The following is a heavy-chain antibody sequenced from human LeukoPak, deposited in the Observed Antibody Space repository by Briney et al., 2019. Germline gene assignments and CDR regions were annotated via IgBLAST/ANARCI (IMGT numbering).Heavy chain of an antibody. CDR1: GYTFTGYY. D-gene: IGHD1-7*01. V-gene: IGHV1-18*04. CDR2: ISAYNGNT. CDR3: ASGRFNWNWALLDY. J-gene: IGHJ4*02. Sequence: GASVKVSCKASGYTFTGYYLHWVRQAPGQGLEWMGWISAYNGNTNYAQKLQGRVTMTTDTSTSTAYMELRSLRSDDTAVYYCASGRFNWNWALLDYWGQGTLVTVSS.